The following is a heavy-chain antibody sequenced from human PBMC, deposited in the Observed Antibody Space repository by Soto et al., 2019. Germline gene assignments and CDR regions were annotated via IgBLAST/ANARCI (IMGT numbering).Heavy chain of an antibody. J-gene: IGHJ4*02. D-gene: IGHD6-6*01. CDR3: ARRQYSSSSDYYFDY. V-gene: IGHV3-30-3*01. CDR1: GFTFSSYA. CDR2: ISYDGSNK. Sequence: QVQLVESGGGVVQPGRSLRLSCAASGFTFSSYAMHWVRQAPGKGLEWVAVISYDGSNKYYADSVKGRFTISRDNSKNTLYLQMSSLRAEDTAVYYCARRQYSSSSDYYFDYWGQGTLVTVSS.